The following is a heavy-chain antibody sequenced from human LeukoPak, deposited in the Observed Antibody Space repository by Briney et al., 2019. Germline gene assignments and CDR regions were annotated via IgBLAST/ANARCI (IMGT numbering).Heavy chain of an antibody. CDR1: GYTFTGYY. CDR2: INPNSGGT. CDR3: ARDPYDFRSGESRGYYYYYMDV. D-gene: IGHD3-3*01. V-gene: IGHV1-2*02. Sequence: ASVKVSCKASGYTFTGYYMHWVRQAPGQGLEWMGWINPNSGGTNYAQKFQGRVTMTRDTSISTAYMELSRLRSDDTAVYYCARDPYDFRSGESRGYYYYYMDVWGKGTTVTVSS. J-gene: IGHJ6*03.